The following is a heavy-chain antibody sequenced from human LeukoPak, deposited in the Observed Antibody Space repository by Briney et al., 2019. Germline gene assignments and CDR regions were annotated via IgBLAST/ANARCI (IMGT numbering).Heavy chain of an antibody. J-gene: IGHJ6*02. CDR2: FLYSGGT. CDR3: ARLSTFYYYTMDV. Sequence: SETLSLTCTVSGGSISTTSYYWGWIRQPPGKGLEWIGSFLYSGGTYYNPSLKSRVTISADTSKNQFSLNLYSVTAADTAVYYRARLSTFYYYTMDVWGQGTTVTVPS. V-gene: IGHV4-39*01. CDR1: GGSISTTSYY.